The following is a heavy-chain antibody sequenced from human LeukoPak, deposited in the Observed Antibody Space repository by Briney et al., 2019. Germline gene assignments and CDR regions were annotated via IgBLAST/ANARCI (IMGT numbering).Heavy chain of an antibody. CDR3: ARDRNYGSGSWGFDY. J-gene: IGHJ4*02. Sequence: ASVKVSCKTSGYTFTSFGISWVRQAPGQGLEWMGWISGYNGNTNYAQKFQGRVTMTTDTSTSTVYMELRSLRSEDTAVYYCARDRNYGSGSWGFDYWGQGTLVTVSS. V-gene: IGHV1-18*01. CDR1: GYTFTSFG. D-gene: IGHD3-10*01. CDR2: ISGYNGNT.